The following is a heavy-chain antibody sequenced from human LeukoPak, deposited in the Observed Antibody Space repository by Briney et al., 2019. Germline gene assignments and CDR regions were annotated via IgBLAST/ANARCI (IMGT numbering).Heavy chain of an antibody. CDR3: ARNAYDFWSGYYYPYYYYGMDV. CDR1: GFTFSDYY. CDR2: ISSSGSTI. D-gene: IGHD3-3*01. V-gene: IGHV3-11*01. J-gene: IGHJ6*02. Sequence: GGSLRLSCAASGFTFSDYYMSWIHKAPGKGLEWVSYISSSGSTIYYADSVKGRFTISRDNAKNSLYLQMNSLRAEDTAVYYCARNAYDFWSGYYYPYYYYGMDVWGQGTTVTVSS.